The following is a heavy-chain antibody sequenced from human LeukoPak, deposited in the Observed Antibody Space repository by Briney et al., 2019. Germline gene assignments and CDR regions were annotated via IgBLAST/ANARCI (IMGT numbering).Heavy chain of an antibody. Sequence: HPGRTLRLSCAASGFTFDNYAMHWVRQAPGKGLRGASGISWNSGTIGYADSVKGRFSISRDNAKNSLYPQMNSLRAEDTALYYCAKDRRSTWTGGYFDYWGQGTLATVSS. CDR3: AKDRRSTWTGGYFDY. J-gene: IGHJ4*02. V-gene: IGHV3-9*01. CDR2: ISWNSGTI. CDR1: GFTFDNYA. D-gene: IGHD6-13*01.